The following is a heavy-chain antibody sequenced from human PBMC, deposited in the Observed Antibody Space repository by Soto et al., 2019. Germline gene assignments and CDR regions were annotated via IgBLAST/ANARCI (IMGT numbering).Heavy chain of an antibody. V-gene: IGHV1-2*02. CDR2: INPNSGGT. Sequence: ASVKVSCKASGYTFTGYYMHWVRQAPGQGLGWMGWINPNSGGTNYAQKFQGRVTMTRDTSISTAYMELSRLRSDDTAVYYCARGTPYEQQLVRGGFDPWGQGTLVTVS. J-gene: IGHJ5*02. CDR1: GYTFTGYY. CDR3: ARGTPYEQQLVRGGFDP. D-gene: IGHD6-13*01.